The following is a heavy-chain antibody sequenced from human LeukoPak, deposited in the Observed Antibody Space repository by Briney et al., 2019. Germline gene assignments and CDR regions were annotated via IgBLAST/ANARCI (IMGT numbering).Heavy chain of an antibody. D-gene: IGHD2-2*01. CDR2: MNPNSGNT. CDR1: GYTFTSYD. V-gene: IGHV1-8*01. Sequence: ASVKVSCKASGYTFTSYDINWVRQAPGQGLEWMGWMNPNSGNTGSAQNFQGRVTMTRDTSISTAYMELSSLRSEDTAVYYCARGTLRNFTSRYYFDYWGQGTLVTVSS. J-gene: IGHJ4*02. CDR3: ARGTLRNFTSRYYFDY.